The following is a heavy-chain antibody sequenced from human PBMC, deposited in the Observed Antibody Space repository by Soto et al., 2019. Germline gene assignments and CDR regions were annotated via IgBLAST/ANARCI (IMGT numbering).Heavy chain of an antibody. J-gene: IGHJ5*02. CDR1: GYTFTSYD. D-gene: IGHD3-3*01. CDR2: MNPNSGNT. V-gene: IGHV1-8*01. CDR3: ARARRGFYDFWSGYYTEQETYNWFDP. Sequence: ASVKVSCKASGYTFTSYDINWVRQATGQGLEWMGWMNPNSGNTGYAQKFQGRVTMTRNTSISTAYMELSSLRSEDTAVYYCARARRGFYDFWSGYYTEQETYNWFDPWGQGTLVTVSS.